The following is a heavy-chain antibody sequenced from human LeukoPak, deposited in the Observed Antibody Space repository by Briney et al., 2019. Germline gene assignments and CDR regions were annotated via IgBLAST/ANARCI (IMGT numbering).Heavy chain of an antibody. CDR2: ISYSGNT. CDR1: GGSISPYF. J-gene: IGHJ5*02. CDR3: ARDDYRGVTNFDP. D-gene: IGHD3-10*01. Sequence: SETLSLTCTVSGGSISPYFWSWIRQPPGKGLEWIGYISYSGNTNYNPSPKSRVTISVDTAKNQVSLQLTSVTAVDTAVYYCARDDYRGVTNFDPWGQGTLVTVSS. V-gene: IGHV4-59*01.